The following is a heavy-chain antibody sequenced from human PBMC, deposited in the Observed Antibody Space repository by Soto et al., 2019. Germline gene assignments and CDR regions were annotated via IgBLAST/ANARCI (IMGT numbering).Heavy chain of an antibody. Sequence: QLQLQESGPGLVKPSETLSLTCTVSGGSISSSSYYWGWIRQPPGKGLEWIGSIYYSGSTYYNPSLKSRVTISVDTSKNQFSLKLSSVTAADTAVYYCARHIGGNNWFDPWGQGTLVTVSS. J-gene: IGHJ5*02. D-gene: IGHD2-15*01. V-gene: IGHV4-39*01. CDR3: ARHIGGNNWFDP. CDR2: IYYSGST. CDR1: GGSISSSSYY.